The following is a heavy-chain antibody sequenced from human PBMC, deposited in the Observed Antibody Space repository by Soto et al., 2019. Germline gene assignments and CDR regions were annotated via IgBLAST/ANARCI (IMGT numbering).Heavy chain of an antibody. V-gene: IGHV1-69*01. J-gene: IGHJ4*02. D-gene: IGHD3-3*01. CDR1: GGSFGNSA. CDR3: ATGVIWIGYFTVDS. CDR2: FIPVYRTL. Sequence: QVLLVQSGAEVKKPWSSVKISCKASGGSFGNSAINWVRQTPGQGLEWLGGFIPVYRTLNYAQKFQGRVTITADESTGTAYMTLNSLASNDTAVYYCATGVIWIGYFTVDSWGQGTRVTVSS.